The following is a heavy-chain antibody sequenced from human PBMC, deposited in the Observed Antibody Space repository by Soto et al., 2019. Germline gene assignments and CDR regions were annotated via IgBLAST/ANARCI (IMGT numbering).Heavy chain of an antibody. V-gene: IGHV3-21*01. CDR3: SSDTAVLMVSADAVVT. CDR2: ISSSSNHI. CDR1: GFTFSSYN. J-gene: IGHJ3*02. Sequence: VVSLRLSCAASGFTFSSYNMNWVRQAPGKGLEWVSCISSSSNHIYYADSVKGRFTISRDNAKSSLYLQLNSLRAEDTAVYYCSSDTAVLMVSADAVVTWGHGTMATV. D-gene: IGHD2-8*01.